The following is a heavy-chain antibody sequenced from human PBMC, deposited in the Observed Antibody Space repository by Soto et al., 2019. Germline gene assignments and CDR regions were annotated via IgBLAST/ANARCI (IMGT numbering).Heavy chain of an antibody. Sequence: EVQLLESGGGLVQPGGSLRLSCAASGFTFTTHAMNWVRQAPGKGLEWVSSISGSGGTTDYADSVKGRFTISRDNSKNTLYLQMNSLRAEDTAVYYCAKGLGEFSYYGMDVWGRGTTVTVSS. CDR2: ISGSGGTT. J-gene: IGHJ6*02. CDR1: GFTFTTHA. CDR3: AKGLGEFSYYGMDV. V-gene: IGHV3-23*01. D-gene: IGHD3-10*01.